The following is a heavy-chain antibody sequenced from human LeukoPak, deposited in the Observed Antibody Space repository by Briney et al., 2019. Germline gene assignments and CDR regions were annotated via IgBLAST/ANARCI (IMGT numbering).Heavy chain of an antibody. CDR3: AREWFGLNWFDP. CDR2: INPNSGGT. D-gene: IGHD3-10*01. Sequence: ASVKVSCKASGYTFTGYYMHWVRQAPGQGLEWMGRINPNSGGTNYAQKFQGRVTMIRDTSISTAYMELSRLRSDDTAVYYCAREWFGLNWFDPWGQGTLVTVSS. V-gene: IGHV1-2*06. CDR1: GYTFTGYY. J-gene: IGHJ5*02.